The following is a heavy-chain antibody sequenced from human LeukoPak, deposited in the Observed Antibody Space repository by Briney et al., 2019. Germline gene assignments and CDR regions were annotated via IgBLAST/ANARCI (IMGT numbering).Heavy chain of an antibody. Sequence: PGGSLRLSCTASGFTFSSYGMHWVRQAPGKGLEWVAFIRYDGSNKYYADSVKGRFTISRDNSKNTLYLQMNSLRAEDTAVYYCARDTGGYDYGDFDYWGQGTLVTVSS. D-gene: IGHD4-17*01. J-gene: IGHJ4*02. V-gene: IGHV3-30*02. CDR2: IRYDGSNK. CDR1: GFTFSSYG. CDR3: ARDTGGYDYGDFDY.